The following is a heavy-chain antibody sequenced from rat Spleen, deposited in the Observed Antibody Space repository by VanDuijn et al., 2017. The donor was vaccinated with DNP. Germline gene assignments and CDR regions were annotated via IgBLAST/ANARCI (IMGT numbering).Heavy chain of an antibody. CDR2: ISYDGSGT. Sequence: EVQLVESGGGLVQPGGSLKLSCAASGLTFSDNYMAWVRQAPKKGLEWVASISYDGSGTYHRDSVKGRFTISRDNAKSTLYLQMDSLRSEDTATYYCATEDYGYPFAYWGQGVMVTVSS. J-gene: IGHJ2*01. CDR3: ATEDYGYPFAY. CDR1: GLTFSDNY. V-gene: IGHV5-20*01. D-gene: IGHD1-6*01.